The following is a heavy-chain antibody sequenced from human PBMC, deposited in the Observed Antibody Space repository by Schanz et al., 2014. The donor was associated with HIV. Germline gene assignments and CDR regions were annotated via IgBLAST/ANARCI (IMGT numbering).Heavy chain of an antibody. D-gene: IGHD1-1*01. CDR1: GGTFSNYA. J-gene: IGHJ6*02. CDR2: IIPIIGTA. CDR3: ARDIKYDDPFQYGMDV. Sequence: QVQLVQSGAEVKMPGSSVKVSCKASGGTFSNYAMTWVRQAPGQGLEWMAGIIPIIGTADYAQKFQGRVTITADKSTSTLYLELSSLRSEDTAVYFCARDIKYDDPFQYGMDVWGQGTTVSVSS. V-gene: IGHV1-69*06.